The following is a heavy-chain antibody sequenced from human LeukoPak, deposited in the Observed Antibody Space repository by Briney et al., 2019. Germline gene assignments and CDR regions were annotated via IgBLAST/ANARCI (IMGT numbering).Heavy chain of an antibody. Sequence: PGGSLRLSCVASIFTFNNYWMTWVRQAPGKGLEWVASIKQDGSEKYYMDSVKGRFIISTDNAKNSLYLQMNSLRVEDTAVYYCARDGGYCSGGTCYSTYWGQGTLVTVSS. D-gene: IGHD2-15*01. CDR3: ARDGGYCSGGTCYSTY. V-gene: IGHV3-7*03. CDR1: IFTFNNYW. CDR2: IKQDGSEK. J-gene: IGHJ4*02.